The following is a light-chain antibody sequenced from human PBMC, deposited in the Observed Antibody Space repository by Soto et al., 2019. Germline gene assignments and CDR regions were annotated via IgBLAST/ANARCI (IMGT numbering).Light chain of an antibody. CDR2: GAS. CDR1: QSVSSRY. Sequence: EIGWTQSPGTLSFSPGERATLSCRARQSVSSRYLAWYQQKPGQAPRLRIYGASSSATGIPDRVSGSGSGTDFTLTISRLEPEDFALYYCPQYGSSPLTFGVGTKVEIK. J-gene: IGKJ4*01. CDR3: PQYGSSPLT. V-gene: IGKV3-20*01.